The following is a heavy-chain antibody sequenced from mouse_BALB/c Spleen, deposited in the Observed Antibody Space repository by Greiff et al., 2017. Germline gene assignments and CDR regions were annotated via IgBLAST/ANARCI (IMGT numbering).Heavy chain of an antibody. D-gene: IGHD1-1*01. V-gene: IGHV5-12-2*01. J-gene: IGHJ4*01. CDR2: ISNGGGST. CDR3: ARHGTTHAMDY. Sequence: EVKLVESGGGLVQPGGSLKLSCAASGFTFSSYTMSWVRQTPEKRLEWVAYISNGGGSTYYPDTVKGRFTISRDNAKNTLYLQMSSLKSEDTAMYYCARHGTTHAMDYWGQGTSVTVSS. CDR1: GFTFSSYT.